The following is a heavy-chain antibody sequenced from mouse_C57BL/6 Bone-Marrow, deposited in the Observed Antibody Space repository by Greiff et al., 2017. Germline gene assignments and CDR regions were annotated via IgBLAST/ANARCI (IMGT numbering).Heavy chain of an antibody. Sequence: VQLQQSGPELVKPGASVQISCKASGYSFTGYYMHWVKQSHGNILDWIGYIYPYNGVSSYNQKFKGKATLTVDKSSSTAYMERRSLTSEDSAVYYCARPIYYYGSSYGSWFAYWGQGTLVTVSA. CDR3: ARPIYYYGSSYGSWFAY. V-gene: IGHV1-31*01. CDR1: GYSFTGYY. D-gene: IGHD1-1*01. CDR2: IYPYNGVS. J-gene: IGHJ3*01.